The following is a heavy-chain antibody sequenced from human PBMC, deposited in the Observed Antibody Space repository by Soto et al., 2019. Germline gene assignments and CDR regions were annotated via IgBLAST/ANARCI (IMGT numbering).Heavy chain of an antibody. CDR2: ISSSGSTI. CDR3: ARDYSSSRDYGMDV. Sequence: QVQLVESGGGLVKPGGSLRLSCEASGFTFSDYYMSWIRQAPGKGLEWVSYISSSGSTIYYADSVKGRFTISRDNAKDSLYLQMNSLRAEDTAVYDCARDYSSSRDYGMDVWGQGTTVTVSS. V-gene: IGHV3-11*01. J-gene: IGHJ6*02. D-gene: IGHD6-6*01. CDR1: GFTFSDYY.